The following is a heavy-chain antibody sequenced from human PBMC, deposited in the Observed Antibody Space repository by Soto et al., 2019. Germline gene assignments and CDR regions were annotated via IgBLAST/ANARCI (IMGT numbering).Heavy chain of an antibody. Sequence: GGSLRLSCAASGFTFSSYAMSWVRQAPGKGLKWVSAISGSGGSTYYADSVKGRFTISRDNSKNTLYLQMNSLRAEDTAVYYCXRDCCSGGSXYXGIFARYYYYYMXVWGKGXXVTV. D-gene: IGHD2-15*01. CDR3: XRDCCSGGSXYXGIFARYYYYYMXV. V-gene: IGHV3-23*01. CDR1: GFTFSSYA. CDR2: ISGSGGST. J-gene: IGHJ6*03.